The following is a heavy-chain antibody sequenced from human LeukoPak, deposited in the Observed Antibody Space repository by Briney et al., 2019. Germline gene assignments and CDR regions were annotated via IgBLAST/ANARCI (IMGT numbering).Heavy chain of an antibody. CDR3: ARGQARLSWFDP. Sequence: GGSLRLSCAASGFTFSSYSMNWVRQAPGKGLEWVSSITSDSRYIYYGDSVKGRFTISRDNAKNSLFLQMDSLRAEDTAVYYCARGQARLSWFDPWGQGTLVTVSS. V-gene: IGHV3-21*01. CDR1: GFTFSSYS. CDR2: ITSDSRYI. J-gene: IGHJ5*02. D-gene: IGHD6-19*01.